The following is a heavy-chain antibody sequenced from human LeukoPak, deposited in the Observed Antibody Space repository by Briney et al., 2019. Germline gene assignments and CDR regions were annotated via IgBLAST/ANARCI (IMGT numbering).Heavy chain of an antibody. J-gene: IGHJ3*02. CDR3: ASGIGVGDSFDI. D-gene: IGHD3-3*01. CDR1: EFTFSNYW. CDR2: INSDARNT. Sequence: GVSLRLSCAASEFTFSNYWMHWVRQAPGKGLVWVSRINSDARNTNYADSVQGRFTISRDNAKNTLYLQMNSLRVEDTAVYYCASGIGVGDSFDIWGQGTMVTVSS. V-gene: IGHV3-74*01.